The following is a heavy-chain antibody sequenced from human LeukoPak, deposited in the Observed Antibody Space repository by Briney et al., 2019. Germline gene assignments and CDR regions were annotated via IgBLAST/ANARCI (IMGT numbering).Heavy chain of an antibody. CDR1: GFTFSSYS. D-gene: IGHD1-26*01. J-gene: IGHJ4*02. Sequence: GGSLRLSCAASGFTFSSYSMNWVRQAPGKGLEWLSSISSSSSYIYYADSVKGRFTISRDNAKNSLYLQMNSLRAEDTAVYYCARDRSTGQIEYWGQGTLVTVSS. CDR3: ARDRSTGQIEY. V-gene: IGHV3-21*01. CDR2: ISSSSSYI.